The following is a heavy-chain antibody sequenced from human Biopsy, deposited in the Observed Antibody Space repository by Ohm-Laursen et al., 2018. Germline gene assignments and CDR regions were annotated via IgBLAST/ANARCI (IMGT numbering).Heavy chain of an antibody. CDR1: GGSFSTYY. D-gene: IGHD3-22*01. Sequence: TLSLTCSVSGGSFSTYYWTWIRQPPGKGLEWIACIDYRGSTNYNPSLKSRVPISIDTSKNQLSLRLNSVTAADTAVYYCARVSRSIYDSTFDSFNIWGPGTMVTVSS. J-gene: IGHJ3*02. V-gene: IGHV4-59*01. CDR3: ARVSRSIYDSTFDSFNI. CDR2: IDYRGST.